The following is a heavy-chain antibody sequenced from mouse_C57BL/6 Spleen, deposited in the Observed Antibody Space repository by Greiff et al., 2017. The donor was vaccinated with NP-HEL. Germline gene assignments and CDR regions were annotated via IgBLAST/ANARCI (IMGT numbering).Heavy chain of an antibody. D-gene: IGHD4-1*01. CDR3: ARRLGRGDWYFDV. J-gene: IGHJ1*03. CDR1: GYSITSGYY. V-gene: IGHV3-6*01. Sequence: EVKLQESGPGLVKPSQSLSLTCSVTGYSITSGYYWNWIRQFPGNKLEWMVYISYYGSTNYNPSLKTRNPITRDTSTNQFFLKLNSVATEDTATYYCARRLGRGDWYFDVWGTGTTVTVSS. CDR2: ISYYGST.